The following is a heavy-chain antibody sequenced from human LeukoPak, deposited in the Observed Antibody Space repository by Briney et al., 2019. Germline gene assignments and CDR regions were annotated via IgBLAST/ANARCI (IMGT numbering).Heavy chain of an antibody. CDR3: ARDFGAGWEEPKYSFDY. CDR2: ISYDGSKK. J-gene: IGHJ4*02. D-gene: IGHD3-10*01. Sequence: GRSLRLSCAASGFTFSANAMHWVRQAPGKGLEWVAVISYDGSKKYYADSVKGRFTISRDNSKNTLYLQMNSLKPEDTAVYYCARDFGAGWEEPKYSFDYWGQGILVTVSS. CDR1: GFTFSANA. V-gene: IGHV3-30*03.